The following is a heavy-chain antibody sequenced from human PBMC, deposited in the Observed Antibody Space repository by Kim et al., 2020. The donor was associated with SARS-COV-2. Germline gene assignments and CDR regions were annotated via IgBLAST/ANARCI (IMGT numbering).Heavy chain of an antibody. Sequence: GGSLRLSCAASGFTFSSYAMHWVRQAPGKGLEWVAVISYDGSNKYYADSVKGRFTISRDNSKNTLYLQMNSLRAEDTAVYYCARDQGDWVPAAHVHYYYGMDVWGQGTTVTVSS. CDR2: ISYDGSNK. J-gene: IGHJ6*02. D-gene: IGHD2-2*01. CDR1: GFTFSSYA. CDR3: ARDQGDWVPAAHVHYYYGMDV. V-gene: IGHV3-30*04.